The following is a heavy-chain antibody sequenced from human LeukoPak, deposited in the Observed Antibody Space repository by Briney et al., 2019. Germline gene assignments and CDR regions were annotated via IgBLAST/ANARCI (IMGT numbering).Heavy chain of an antibody. V-gene: IGHV1-18*01. J-gene: IGHJ4*02. CDR1: GYTFTTYG. D-gene: IGHD4-17*01. CDR2: ISTYNGNT. Sequence: ASVKVSCKASGYTFTTYGISWVRQAPGQGLEWMGWISTYNGNTNYAQKLQGRVTMTTDTSTSTAYMELRSLRSDDTAVYYCAKARPDYGAPFDFWGQGTLVTVSS. CDR3: AKARPDYGAPFDF.